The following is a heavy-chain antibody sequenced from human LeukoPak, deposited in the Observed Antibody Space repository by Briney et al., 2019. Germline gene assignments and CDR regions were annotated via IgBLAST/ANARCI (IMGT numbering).Heavy chain of an antibody. V-gene: IGHV4-59*08. J-gene: IGHJ3*02. CDR2: IYYSGST. CDR3: ARHGPRWLQLKDAFDI. CDR1: GGSISSYY. D-gene: IGHD5-12*01. Sequence: PSETLSLTCTVSGGSISSYYWSWIRQPPGKGLEWIGYIYYSGSTNYNPSLKSRVTISVDTSKNQFSLKLSSVTAADTAVYYCARHGPRWLQLKDAFDIRGQGTMVTVSS.